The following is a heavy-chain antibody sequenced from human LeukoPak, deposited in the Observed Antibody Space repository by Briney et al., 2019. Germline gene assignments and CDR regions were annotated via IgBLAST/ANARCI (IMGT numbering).Heavy chain of an antibody. D-gene: IGHD2-15*01. V-gene: IGHV3-23*01. CDR3: AKQGRDCSGGTCFTNYYFDF. J-gene: IGHJ4*02. CDR2: MSDGGGST. Sequence: GGSLRLSFAASGFTFSSYAMSWVRQAPGKGLEWVSVMSDGGGSTYYADSVKGRFTISRDNSKNTLYLQMNSLRAEDTAVYYCAKQGRDCSGGTCFTNYYFDFWGQGTLVTVSS. CDR1: GFTFSSYA.